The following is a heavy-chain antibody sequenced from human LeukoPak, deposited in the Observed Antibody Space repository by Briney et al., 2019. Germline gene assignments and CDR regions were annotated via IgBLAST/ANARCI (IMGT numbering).Heavy chain of an antibody. Sequence: GSLRLSCAASGFSFSIYSLDWIRQPPGKGLEWIGEINHSGSTNYNPSLKSRVTISVDTSKNQFSLKLSSVTAADTAVYYCARGGLPKPFDTWGKGTMATVS. V-gene: IGHV4-34*01. J-gene: IGHJ3*02. CDR1: GFSFSIYS. CDR2: INHSGST. CDR3: ARGGLPKPFDT.